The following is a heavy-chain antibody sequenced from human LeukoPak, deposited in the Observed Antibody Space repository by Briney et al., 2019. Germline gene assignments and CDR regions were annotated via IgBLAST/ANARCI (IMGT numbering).Heavy chain of an antibody. D-gene: IGHD2-15*01. V-gene: IGHV3-21*01. J-gene: IGHJ3*02. CDR3: ARGYCRGSSCYGGAFDI. Sequence: GGSLRLSCAASGFTFNSYSMNWVRQAPGKGLEWVSSISSGSSYIFYADSVKGRFTISRGNARNSLYLQMNSLRAGDTAVYYCARGYCRGSSCYGGAFDIWGQGTMVTVSS. CDR1: GFTFNSYS. CDR2: ISSGSSYI.